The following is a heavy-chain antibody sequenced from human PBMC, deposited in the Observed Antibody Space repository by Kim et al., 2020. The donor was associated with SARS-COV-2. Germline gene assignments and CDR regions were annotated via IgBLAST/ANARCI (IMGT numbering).Heavy chain of an antibody. D-gene: IGHD3-22*01. CDR2: IYPGDSDT. V-gene: IGHV5-51*01. J-gene: IGHJ4*02. CDR3: ASPVGYYDSSGYGPSSLI. Sequence: GESLKISCKGSGYSFTSYWIGWVRQMPGKGLEWMGIIYPGDSDTRYSPSFQGQVTISADKSISTAYLQWSSLKASDTAMYYCASPVGYYDSSGYGPSSLIWGQGTLVTVSS. CDR1: GYSFTSYW.